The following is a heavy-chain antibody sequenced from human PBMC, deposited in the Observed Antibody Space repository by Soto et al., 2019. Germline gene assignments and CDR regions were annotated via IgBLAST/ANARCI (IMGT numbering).Heavy chain of an antibody. J-gene: IGHJ4*02. V-gene: IGHV1-69*13. D-gene: IGHD5-18*01. CDR3: ASDRLGRAYSSGWPLDY. Sequence: GASVKVSCKASGGTFSSYAISWVRQAPGQGLEWMGGIIPIFGTANYAQKFQGRVTITADESTSTAYMELSSLRSEDTAVYYCASDRLGRAYSSGWPLDYCGQGTRIIFSS. CDR2: IIPIFGTA. CDR1: GGTFSSYA.